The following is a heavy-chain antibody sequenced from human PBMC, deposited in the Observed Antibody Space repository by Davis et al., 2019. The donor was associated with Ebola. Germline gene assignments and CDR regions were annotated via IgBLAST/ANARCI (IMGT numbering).Heavy chain of an antibody. V-gene: IGHV3-9*01. CDR3: AKSRRIAAAASFDY. CDR1: GFTFSSYA. Sequence: SLKISCAASGFTFSSYAMHWVRQAPGKGLEWVSGISWNSGSIGYADSVKGRFTISRDNAKNSLYLQMNSLRAEDTALYYCAKSRRIAAAASFDYWGQGTLVTVSS. D-gene: IGHD6-13*01. CDR2: ISWNSGSI. J-gene: IGHJ4*02.